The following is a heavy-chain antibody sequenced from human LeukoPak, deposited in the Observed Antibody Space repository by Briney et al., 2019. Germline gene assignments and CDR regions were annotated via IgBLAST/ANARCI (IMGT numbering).Heavy chain of an antibody. V-gene: IGHV4-31*03. Sequence: SQTLSLTCTVSGGSITSSGYYWSWIRQHPGEGLEWIGYIYYSGSTYHNPSLKSRVTISIDTSRNQFSLKLSSVTAADTAVYYCATYSSSWRTYYFDYWGQGALVTVSS. CDR3: ATYSSSWRTYYFDY. D-gene: IGHD6-13*01. CDR1: GGSITSSGYY. CDR2: IYYSGST. J-gene: IGHJ4*02.